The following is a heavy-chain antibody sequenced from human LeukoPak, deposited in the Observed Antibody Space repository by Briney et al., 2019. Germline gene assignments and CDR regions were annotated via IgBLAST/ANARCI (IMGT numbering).Heavy chain of an antibody. CDR1: GFTFSSYW. CDR3: ARDGGWYYFDY. CDR2: IKQDGSEK. Sequence: GGSLRLSCAASGFTFSSYWMSWVRQAPGEGPEWVANIKQDGSEKYYVDSEKGRFTISRDNAKNSLYLQMNSLRAEDTAVYYCARDGGWYYFDYWGQGTLVTVSS. D-gene: IGHD6-19*01. J-gene: IGHJ4*02. V-gene: IGHV3-7*01.